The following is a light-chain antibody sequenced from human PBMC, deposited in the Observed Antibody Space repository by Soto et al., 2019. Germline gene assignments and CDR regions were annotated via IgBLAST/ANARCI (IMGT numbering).Light chain of an antibody. Sequence: EIVLTQSPATLSLSPRERATLSCRASQSVSSYLAWYQQKPGQAPRLLIYDASNRATGIPARFSGSGPGTDFTLTISSLEPEDFAVYYCQQRSNFWTFGQGTKVDIK. CDR2: DAS. CDR3: QQRSNFWT. J-gene: IGKJ1*01. CDR1: QSVSSY. V-gene: IGKV3-11*01.